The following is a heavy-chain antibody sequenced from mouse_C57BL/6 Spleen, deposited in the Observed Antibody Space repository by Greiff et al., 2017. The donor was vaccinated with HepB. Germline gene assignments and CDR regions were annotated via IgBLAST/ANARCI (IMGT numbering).Heavy chain of an antibody. J-gene: IGHJ2*01. CDR2: IYPGDGDT. CDR3: ARGGLLPFDY. V-gene: IGHV1-82*01. D-gene: IGHD1-1*01. Sequence: VQLQQSGSELVKPGASVKISCKASGYAFSSSWMNWVKQRPGKGLEWIGRIYPGDGDTNYNGKFKGKATLTADKSSSTAYMQLSSLTSEDSAVYFCARGGLLPFDYWGQGTTLTVSS. CDR1: GYAFSSSW.